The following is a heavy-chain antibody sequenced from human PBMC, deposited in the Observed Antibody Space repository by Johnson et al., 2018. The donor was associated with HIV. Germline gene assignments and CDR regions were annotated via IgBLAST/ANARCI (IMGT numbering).Heavy chain of an antibody. Sequence: QVQLVESGGGVVQPGGSLRLSCAASGFTFSRFGMHWVRQAPGKGLEWVAVISYDGSNKYYADSVKGRFTISRDNSKNTLYLQMTSLRVEDTAVYYCARGRDSIGDGGAFDIWGQGTMVTVSS. V-gene: IGHV3-30*03. D-gene: IGHD3-16*01. CDR2: ISYDGSNK. J-gene: IGHJ3*02. CDR1: GFTFSRFG. CDR3: ARGRDSIGDGGAFDI.